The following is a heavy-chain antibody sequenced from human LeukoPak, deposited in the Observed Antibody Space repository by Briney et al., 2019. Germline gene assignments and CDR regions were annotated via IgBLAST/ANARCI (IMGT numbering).Heavy chain of an antibody. V-gene: IGHV4-31*03. CDR1: GGSISSGGYY. Sequence: SETLSLTCTVSGGSISSGGYYWSWIRQHPGKGLEWIGYIYYSGTTYYNPSLKSRVTISVDTSKNQFSLKLSSVTAADTAVYYCARDPGGPLFDYWGQGTLVTVSS. CDR3: ARDPGGPLFDY. CDR2: IYYSGTT. J-gene: IGHJ4*02. D-gene: IGHD2-15*01.